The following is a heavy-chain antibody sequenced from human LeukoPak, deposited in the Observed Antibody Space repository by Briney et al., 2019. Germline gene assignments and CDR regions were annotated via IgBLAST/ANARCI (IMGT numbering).Heavy chain of an antibody. J-gene: IGHJ5*02. CDR2: ISSNGGST. CDR1: GFTFSSYA. Sequence: GGSLRLSCAASGFTFSSYAMHWVRHAPGKGLEYVSAISSNGGSTYYANSVKGRFTISRDNSKNTLYLQMGSLRAEDMAVYYCARLWFDPWGQGTLVTVSS. V-gene: IGHV3-64*01. CDR3: ARLWFDP.